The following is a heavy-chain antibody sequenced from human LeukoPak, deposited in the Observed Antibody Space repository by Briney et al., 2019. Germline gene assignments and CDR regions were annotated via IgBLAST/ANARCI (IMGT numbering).Heavy chain of an antibody. CDR1: GGSFRGYY. CDR3: ARGARCSSTSCYTVVYYYYGMDV. CDR2: INHSGST. D-gene: IGHD2-2*02. J-gene: IGHJ6*02. Sequence: SETLSLTCAVYGGSFRGYYWSWIRQPPGKGLEWIGEINHSGSTNYNPSLKSRVTISVDTSKNQFSLKLSSVTAADTAVYYCARGARCSSTSCYTVVYYYYGMDVWGQGTTVTVSS. V-gene: IGHV4-34*01.